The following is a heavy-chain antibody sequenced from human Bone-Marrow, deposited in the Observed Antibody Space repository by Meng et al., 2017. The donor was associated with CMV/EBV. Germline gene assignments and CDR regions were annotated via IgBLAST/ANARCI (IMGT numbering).Heavy chain of an antibody. Sequence: GESLKISCAASGFTFSDHYMDWVRQAPGKGLVWVSRINSDGSSTSYADSVKGRFTISRDNAKNTLYLQMNSLRAEDTAAYYCARDLRFLTRSVGMDVWGQGTTVTVSS. V-gene: IGHV3-74*01. CDR1: GFTFSDHY. D-gene: IGHD3-3*01. CDR2: INSDGSST. CDR3: ARDLRFLTRSVGMDV. J-gene: IGHJ6*02.